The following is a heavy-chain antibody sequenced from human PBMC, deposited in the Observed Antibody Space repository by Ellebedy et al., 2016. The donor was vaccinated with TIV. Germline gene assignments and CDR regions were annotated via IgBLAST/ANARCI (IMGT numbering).Heavy chain of an antibody. CDR3: VRSGHSDGYFDY. D-gene: IGHD3-10*01. V-gene: IGHV3-53*01. CDR2: LYSDDKT. CDR1: GFTVSTNY. Sequence: PGGSLRLSCAASGFTVSTNYMSWVRQAPGKGLEWVSVLYSDDKTYYADSGKGRFTFSRDNSRNTVSLQMSGLRAEDTAIYYCVRSGHSDGYFDYWGQGTLVTVSS. J-gene: IGHJ4*02.